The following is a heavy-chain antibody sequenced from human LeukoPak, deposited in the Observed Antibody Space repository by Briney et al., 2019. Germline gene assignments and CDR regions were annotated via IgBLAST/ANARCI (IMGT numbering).Heavy chain of an antibody. D-gene: IGHD3-22*01. CDR3: ARWDDSSGYYYPGQGGHFDY. CDR1: GFTFSSYA. J-gene: IGHJ4*02. V-gene: IGHV3-30*01. Sequence: GGSLRLSCAASGFTFSSYAMHWVRQAPGKGLEWVAVISYDGSNKYYADSVKGRCTISRDNSKNTLYLQMNSLRAEDTAVYYCARWDDSSGYYYPGQGGHFDYWGQGTLVTVSS. CDR2: ISYDGSNK.